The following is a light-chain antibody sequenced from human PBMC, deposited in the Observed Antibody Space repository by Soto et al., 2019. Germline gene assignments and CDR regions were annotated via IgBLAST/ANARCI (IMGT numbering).Light chain of an antibody. J-gene: IGKJ4*01. CDR1: QSVSSSY. V-gene: IGKV3-20*01. CDR2: GAS. CDR3: HQYDSTPLT. Sequence: EIVLTQSPGTLSLSPGERATLSYRASQSVSSSYLAWYQQKPGQAPRLLIYGASSRATSIPDRFSGSGSGTDFTLTISRLEPEDFAVYYCHQYDSTPLTFGGGTKVEIK.